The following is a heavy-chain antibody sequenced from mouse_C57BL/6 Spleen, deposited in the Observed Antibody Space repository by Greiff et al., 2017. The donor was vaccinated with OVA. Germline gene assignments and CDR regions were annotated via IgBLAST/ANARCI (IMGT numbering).Heavy chain of an antibody. D-gene: IGHD2-14*01. Sequence: EVKLVESGGDLVKPGGSLKLSCAASGFTFSSYGMSWVRQTPDKRLEWVATISSGGSYTYYPDSVKGRFTISRDNAKNTLYLQMSSLKSEDTAMYDCARQTGTYYFDYWGQGTTLTVSS. CDR1: GFTFSSYG. J-gene: IGHJ2*01. V-gene: IGHV5-6*01. CDR2: ISSGGSYT. CDR3: ARQTGTYYFDY.